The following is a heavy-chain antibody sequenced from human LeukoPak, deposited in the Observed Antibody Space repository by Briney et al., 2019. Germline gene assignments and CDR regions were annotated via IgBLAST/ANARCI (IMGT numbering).Heavy chain of an antibody. D-gene: IGHD2-21*02. CDR3: ARAPPYSCDGDCSFDY. Sequence: PGGSLRLSCAASGFTVSSNYMSWVRQAPGKGLEWISFIYSGGSTSYADSVKGRFTISRDNSKNTLNLQMNSLKAEDTAVYYCARAPPYSCDGDCSFDYWGQGTLVTVSS. V-gene: IGHV3-66*01. CDR2: IYSGGST. J-gene: IGHJ4*02. CDR1: GFTVSSNY.